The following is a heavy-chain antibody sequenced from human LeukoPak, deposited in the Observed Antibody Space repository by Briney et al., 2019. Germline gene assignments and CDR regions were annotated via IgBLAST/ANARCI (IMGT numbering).Heavy chain of an antibody. CDR1: GFTFSSYA. Sequence: GGSLRLSCAASGFTFSSYAMSWVRQAPGKGLEWVSVISGSGGSTYYADSVKGRFTISRDNSKNTLYLQMNSPRAEDTAVYYCAKEGVVRGVKALGYWGQGTLVTVSS. J-gene: IGHJ4*02. D-gene: IGHD3-10*01. CDR2: ISGSGGST. CDR3: AKEGVVRGVKALGY. V-gene: IGHV3-23*01.